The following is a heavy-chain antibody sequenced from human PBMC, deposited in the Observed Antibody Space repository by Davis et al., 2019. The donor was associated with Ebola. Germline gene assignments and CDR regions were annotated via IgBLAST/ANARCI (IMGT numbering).Heavy chain of an antibody. D-gene: IGHD1-26*01. CDR2: ISAYNGNT. Sequence: ASVKVSCKASVGTLSSYAISWVRQAPGQGLEWMGWISAYNGNTAYAQILQGRVTMTTDTSTGTAYMELRSLRSDDTAVYFCARTSIVGTTTTASDIWGQGTMVTVSS. CDR3: ARTSIVGTTTTASDI. V-gene: IGHV1-18*01. CDR1: VGTLSSYA. J-gene: IGHJ3*02.